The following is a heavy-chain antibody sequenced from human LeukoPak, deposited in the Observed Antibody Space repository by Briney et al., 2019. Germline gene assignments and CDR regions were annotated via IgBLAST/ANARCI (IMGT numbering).Heavy chain of an antibody. Sequence: ASVKVSCKASGYTFTSYYMHWVRQAPGQGLEWMGIINPSGGSTSYAQKLQGRVTMTTDTSTSTAYMELGSLRSDDTAVYYCARGGYCGGDCSPSDYWGQGTLVTVSS. J-gene: IGHJ4*02. CDR3: ARGGYCGGDCSPSDY. CDR1: GYTFTSYY. V-gene: IGHV1-46*01. CDR2: INPSGGST. D-gene: IGHD2-21*02.